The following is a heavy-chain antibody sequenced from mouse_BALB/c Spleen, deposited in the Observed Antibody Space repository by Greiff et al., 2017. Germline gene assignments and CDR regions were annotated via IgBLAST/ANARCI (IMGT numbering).Heavy chain of an antibody. D-gene: IGHD1-1*01. CDR3: AREDYGSQYFDV. CDR1: GFTFSSYA. V-gene: IGHV5-9-4*01. Sequence: EVQVVESGGGLVKPGGSLKLSCAASGFTFSSYAMSWVRQSPEKRLEWVAEISSGGSYTYYPDTVTGRFTISRDNAKNTLYLEMSSLRSEDTAMYYCAREDYGSQYFDVWGAGTTVTVSS. J-gene: IGHJ1*01. CDR2: ISSGGSYT.